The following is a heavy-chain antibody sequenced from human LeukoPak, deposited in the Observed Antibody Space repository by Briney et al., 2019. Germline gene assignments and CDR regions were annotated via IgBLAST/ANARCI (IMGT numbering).Heavy chain of an antibody. CDR3: ARFAYSTYYDFWSGYYKEGLFDY. CDR1: GFTFSTYA. Sequence: GGSLRLSCAASGFTFSTYAMHWVRQAPGKGLEWVAVILYDGSNKYYADSVKGRFTISRDNSKNTLYLQMNSLKPEDTAVYYCARFAYSTYYDFWSGYYKEGLFDYWGQGTLVTVSS. J-gene: IGHJ4*02. V-gene: IGHV3-30-3*01. D-gene: IGHD3-3*01. CDR2: ILYDGSNK.